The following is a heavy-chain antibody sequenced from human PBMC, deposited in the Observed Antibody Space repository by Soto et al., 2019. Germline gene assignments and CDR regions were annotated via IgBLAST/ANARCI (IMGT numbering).Heavy chain of an antibody. Sequence: PSETLSLTCTVSGGSISSGDYCWSWIRQPPGKGLEWIGYIYYSGSTHYNPSLKSRVTMSVDTSKNQFSLRLSSVAAADTAVYYCARGLYYCASGSYYNDPYYYGMVVWGQGTTVTVSS. V-gene: IGHV4-30-4*01. D-gene: IGHD3-10*01. CDR1: GGSISSGDYC. CDR3: ARGLYYCASGSYYNDPYYYGMVV. CDR2: IYYSGST. J-gene: IGHJ6*02.